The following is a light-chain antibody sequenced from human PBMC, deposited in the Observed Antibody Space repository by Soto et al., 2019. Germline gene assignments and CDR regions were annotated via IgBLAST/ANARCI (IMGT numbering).Light chain of an antibody. J-gene: IGKJ2*01. CDR2: DAS. Sequence: EIVLTQSPATLSLSPGERATLSCRASQSVSSYLAWYQQKPGQAPRLLIYDASNRANGIPARFSGSGSGTAFTLTISSLEPEDFAVYYCQQRSNWPQYTFGQGTNLAIK. CDR1: QSVSSY. V-gene: IGKV3-11*01. CDR3: QQRSNWPQYT.